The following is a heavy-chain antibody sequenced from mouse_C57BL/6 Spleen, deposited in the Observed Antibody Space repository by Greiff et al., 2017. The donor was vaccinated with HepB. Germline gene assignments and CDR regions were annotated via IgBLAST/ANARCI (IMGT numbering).Heavy chain of an antibody. V-gene: IGHV1-15*01. CDR3: TSYGSSSYAMDY. CDR1: GYTFTDYE. CDR2: IDPETGGT. J-gene: IGHJ4*01. Sequence: QLQQSGAELVRPGASVTLSCKASGYTFTDYEMHWVKQTPVHGLEWIGAIDPETGGTAYNQKFKGKAILTADKSSSTAYMELRSLTSEDSAVYYCTSYGSSSYAMDYWGQGTSVTVSS. D-gene: IGHD1-1*01.